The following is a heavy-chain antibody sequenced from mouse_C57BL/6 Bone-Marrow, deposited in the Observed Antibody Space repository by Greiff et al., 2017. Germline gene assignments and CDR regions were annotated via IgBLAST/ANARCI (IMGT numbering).Heavy chain of an antibody. D-gene: IGHD2-5*01. J-gene: IGHJ2*01. CDR1: GYSITSGYY. CDR3: ARGGSNCRDY. Sequence: ESGPGLVKPSQSLSLTCSVTGYSITSGYYWNWIRQFPGNKLEWMGYISYDGSNNYHPSLKNRISITRDTSKNQFFLKLNSVTTEDTATYYCARGGSNCRDYWGQGTTLTVSS. CDR2: ISYDGSN. V-gene: IGHV3-6*01.